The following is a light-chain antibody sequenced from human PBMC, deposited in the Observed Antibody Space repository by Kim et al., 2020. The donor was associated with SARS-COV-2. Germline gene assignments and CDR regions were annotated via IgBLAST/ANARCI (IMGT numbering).Light chain of an antibody. J-gene: IGLJ2*01. Sequence: SSELTQPPSVSVSPGQTASITCSGDKLGDKYACWYQQKPGQSPVMVIYQDNKRPSGIPGRFSGSNSGNTATLTISGTQAMDEADYYCQAWDSSTVVFGGG. CDR2: QDN. CDR1: KLGDKY. CDR3: QAWDSSTVV. V-gene: IGLV3-1*01.